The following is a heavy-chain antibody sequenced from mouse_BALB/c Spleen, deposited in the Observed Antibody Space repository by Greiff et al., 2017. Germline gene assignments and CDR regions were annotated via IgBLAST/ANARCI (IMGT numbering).Heavy chain of an antibody. CDR1: GFTFSSYA. CDR2: ISSGGST. J-gene: IGHJ2*01. V-gene: IGHV5-6-5*01. CDR3: ARGVTTVVAHFDY. Sequence: DVQLVESGGGLVKPGGSLKLSCAASGFTFSSYAMSWVRQTPEKRLEWVASISSGGSTYYPDSVKGRFSISRDNARNILYLQMSSLRSEDTAMYYCARGVTTVVAHFDYWGQGTTLTVSS. D-gene: IGHD1-1*01.